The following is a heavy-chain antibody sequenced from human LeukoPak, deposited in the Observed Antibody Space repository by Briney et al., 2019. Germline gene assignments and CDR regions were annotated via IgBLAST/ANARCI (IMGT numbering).Heavy chain of an antibody. D-gene: IGHD3-3*01. Sequence: SETLSLTCAVFGGSFSGYYWSWVRQPPGKGLEWVGEINHSGGTNYNPPLQSRVPLSLDRSKNQFSLNLSSVTAADTAVYYCARGLRIWSDYYSPHDVFDIWGQGTMVTVSS. CDR3: ARGLRIWSDYYSPHDVFDI. CDR1: GGSFSGYY. J-gene: IGHJ3*02. V-gene: IGHV4-34*01. CDR2: INHSGGT.